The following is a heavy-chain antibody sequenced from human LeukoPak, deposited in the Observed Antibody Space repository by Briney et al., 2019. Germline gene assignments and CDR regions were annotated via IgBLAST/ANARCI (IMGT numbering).Heavy chain of an antibody. D-gene: IGHD2-2*01. CDR2: ISSSSSYI. V-gene: IGHV3-21*01. Sequence: GGSLRLSCAASGFTFSSYSMNWVRQAPGKGLEWVSSISSSSSYIYYADSVKGRFTISRDNAKNSLYLQMNSPRAEDTAVYYCARVAVDIVVVPAAMNFDYWGQGTLVTVSS. CDR1: GFTFSSYS. J-gene: IGHJ4*02. CDR3: ARVAVDIVVVPAAMNFDY.